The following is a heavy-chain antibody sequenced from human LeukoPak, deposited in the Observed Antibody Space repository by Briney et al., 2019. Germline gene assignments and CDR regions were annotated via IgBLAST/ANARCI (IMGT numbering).Heavy chain of an antibody. CDR3: AGKGITGTSGWFDP. D-gene: IGHD1-7*01. Sequence: GRSLRLSCAASGFTFDDYAMHWVRQAPGKGLEWVSGISWNSGSIGYADSVKGRFTISRGNAKNSLYLQMNSLRAEDTALYYCAGKGITGTSGWFDPWGQGTLVTVSS. CDR2: ISWNSGSI. V-gene: IGHV3-9*01. J-gene: IGHJ5*02. CDR1: GFTFDDYA.